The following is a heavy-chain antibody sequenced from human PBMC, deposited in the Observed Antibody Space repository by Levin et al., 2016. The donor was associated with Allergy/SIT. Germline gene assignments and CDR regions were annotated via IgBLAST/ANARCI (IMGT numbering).Heavy chain of an antibody. V-gene: IGHV4-39*01. J-gene: IGHJ6*02. CDR2: IYYSGTT. D-gene: IGHD6-19*01. CDR1: GGSISSNSCH. CDR3: ARHAGGAFYSGWSTYYYYYGMDV. Sequence: SETLSLTCIVSGGSISSNSCHWGWVRQPPGKGLEWIGSIYYSGTTYYNPSLKSRVAISVDTSKNQFSLKMTSVTAADTAVYYCARHAGGAFYSGWSTYYYYYGMDVWGQGSTVTVAS.